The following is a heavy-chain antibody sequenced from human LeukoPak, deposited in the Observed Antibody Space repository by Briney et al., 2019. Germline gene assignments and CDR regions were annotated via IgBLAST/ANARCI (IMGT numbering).Heavy chain of an antibody. D-gene: IGHD3-22*01. CDR3: ARGIASMYYYDSSGVGY. CDR2: INPSGGST. CDR1: GYTFPTYG. V-gene: IGHV1-46*01. J-gene: IGHJ4*02. Sequence: GASVKVSCKASGYTFPTYGISWVRQAPGQGLEWMGIINPSGGSTSYAQKFQGRVIMTRDMSTSTVYMELSSLRSEDTAVYYCARGIASMYYYDSSGVGYWGQGTLVTVSS.